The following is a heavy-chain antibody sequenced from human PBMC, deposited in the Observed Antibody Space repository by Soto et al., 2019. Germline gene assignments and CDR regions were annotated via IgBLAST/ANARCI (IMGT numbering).Heavy chain of an antibody. V-gene: IGHV1-2*02. CDR2: INPNSGGT. Sequence: ASVMVSCKASGYTFTGYYMHWVRQAPGQGLEWMGWINPNSGGTNYAQKFQGRVTMTRDTSISTAYMELSRLRSDDTAVYYCARFPPTYDSSGYPYEDYWGQGTLVTVSS. D-gene: IGHD3-22*01. CDR1: GYTFTGYY. CDR3: ARFPPTYDSSGYPYEDY. J-gene: IGHJ4*02.